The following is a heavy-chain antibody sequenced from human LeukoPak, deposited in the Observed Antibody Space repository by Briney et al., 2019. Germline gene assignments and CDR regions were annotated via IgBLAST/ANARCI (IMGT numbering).Heavy chain of an antibody. Sequence: PGGSLRLSCAASGFTFSSYAMSWVRQAPGKGLEWVSAISGSGGSTYYADSVKGRFAISRDNSKNTLYLQMNSLRAEDTAVYYCAKSPRSIAALHIDYWGQGTLVTVSS. CDR2: ISGSGGST. D-gene: IGHD6-13*01. CDR1: GFTFSSYA. CDR3: AKSPRSIAALHIDY. V-gene: IGHV3-23*01. J-gene: IGHJ4*02.